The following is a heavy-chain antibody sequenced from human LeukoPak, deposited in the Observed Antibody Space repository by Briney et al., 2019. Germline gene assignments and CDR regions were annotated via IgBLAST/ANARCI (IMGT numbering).Heavy chain of an antibody. CDR2: ISAYNGNT. J-gene: IGHJ3*02. D-gene: IGHD3-3*01. CDR1: GYTFTSYG. Sequence: GASVKVSCKASGYTFTSYGISWVRQAPGQGLEWMGWISAYNGNTNYAQKLQGRVTMTTDTSTSTAYMDLRSLRSDDTAVYYCARVYYDSWSGYEYDAFDIWGQGTMVTVSS. CDR3: ARVYYDSWSGYEYDAFDI. V-gene: IGHV1-18*01.